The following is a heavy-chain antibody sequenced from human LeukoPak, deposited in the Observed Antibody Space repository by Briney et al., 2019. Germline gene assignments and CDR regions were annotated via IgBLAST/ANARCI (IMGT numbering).Heavy chain of an antibody. D-gene: IGHD1-7*01. V-gene: IGHV1-2*02. CDR1: GYTFTSYY. CDR3: ARDQHWIYYF. J-gene: IGHJ4*02. CDR2: INPNSGGT. Sequence: PGASVKVSCKASGYTFTSYYMHWVRQAPGQGLEWMGWINPNSGGTKYAQKFQGRVTMTRDTSISTAYMELTRLRSDDTAVYYCARDQHWIYYFWGQGTLVTVSS.